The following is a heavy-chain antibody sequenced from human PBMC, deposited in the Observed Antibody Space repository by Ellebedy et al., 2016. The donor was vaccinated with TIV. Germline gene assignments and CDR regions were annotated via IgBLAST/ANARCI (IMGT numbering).Heavy chain of an antibody. V-gene: IGHV3-7*01. D-gene: IGHD4-17*01. CDR1: GFVFSSYW. CDR3: ATDGSYGDYRSPTHAFVM. J-gene: IGHJ3*02. CDR2: INQDGSMK. Sequence: GGSLRLSCAASGFVFSSYWMSWVRQAPGKGLEWVANINQDGSMKYFVDSVKGRFTLSRDHAKNSLYLQMNSLRDEDTAVYYCATDGSYGDYRSPTHAFVMWGQGTVVTVSS.